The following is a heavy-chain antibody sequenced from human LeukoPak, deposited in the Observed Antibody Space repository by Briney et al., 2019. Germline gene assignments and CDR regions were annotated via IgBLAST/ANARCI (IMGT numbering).Heavy chain of an antibody. CDR3: VRDLGGRYGY. Sequence: GGSLRLSCAASGFTFGNYWMHWVRQVPGKGLVWVSRIDTDGSITHYADSARSRFTISRDNARNNLYLQMNSLRDEDTAVYYCVRDLGGRYGYWGQGTLVTVSS. D-gene: IGHD1-26*01. CDR2: IDTDGSIT. CDR1: GFTFGNYW. V-gene: IGHV3-74*01. J-gene: IGHJ4*02.